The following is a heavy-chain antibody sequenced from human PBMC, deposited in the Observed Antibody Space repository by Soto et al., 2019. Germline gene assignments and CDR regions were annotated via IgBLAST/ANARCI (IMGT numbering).Heavy chain of an antibody. J-gene: IGHJ5*02. Sequence: GGSLRLSCAASGFTFSSYGMHWVRQAPGKGLEWVAVIWYDGSNKYYADSVKGRFTISRVNSKNTLYPQMNSLRAEDTAVYYCARDHSPSYYYGSGSYSLGRNWFDPWGQGTLVTVSS. D-gene: IGHD3-10*01. V-gene: IGHV3-33*01. CDR2: IWYDGSNK. CDR1: GFTFSSYG. CDR3: ARDHSPSYYYGSGSYSLGRNWFDP.